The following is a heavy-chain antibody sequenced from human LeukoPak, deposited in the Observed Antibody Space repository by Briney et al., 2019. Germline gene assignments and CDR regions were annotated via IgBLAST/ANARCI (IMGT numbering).Heavy chain of an antibody. D-gene: IGHD1-26*01. Sequence: GGSLRLSCAASGSTFSSYAMSWVRQAPGKGLEGVSAISGSGGSTNYADSVKGRFTISRDNSKNTLYLQMNSLRAEDTAVYYCAKEQWELRTTTFDIWGQGTMVTVSS. CDR3: AKEQWELRTTTFDI. CDR2: ISGSGGST. V-gene: IGHV3-23*01. J-gene: IGHJ3*02. CDR1: GSTFSSYA.